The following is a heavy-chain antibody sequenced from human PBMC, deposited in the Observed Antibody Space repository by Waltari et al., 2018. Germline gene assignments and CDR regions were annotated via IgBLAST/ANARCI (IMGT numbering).Heavy chain of an antibody. D-gene: IGHD5-12*01. CDR3: ARGVEMATND. J-gene: IGHJ4*02. Sequence: QVQLQESGPGLVKPSETLSLTCTVSGGSIISHSWSWIRQPPGKGLEWIGYIYYSGSTNYNPSLKSRVTISVDTSKNQFSLKLSSVTAADTAVYYCARGVEMATNDWGQGTLVTVSS. CDR1: GGSIISHS. CDR2: IYYSGST. V-gene: IGHV4-59*11.